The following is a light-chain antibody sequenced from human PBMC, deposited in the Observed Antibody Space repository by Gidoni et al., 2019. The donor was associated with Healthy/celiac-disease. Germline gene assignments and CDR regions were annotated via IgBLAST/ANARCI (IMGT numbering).Light chain of an antibody. J-gene: IGKJ4*01. V-gene: IGKV3-11*01. CDR1: QSVSSY. CDR3: QQGSNWPLT. CDR2: DAS. Sequence: ELVLTQSPATLSLSPGERATLSCRASQSVSSYLAWYQQKPGQAPRLLIYDASNRATGIPARFSGSGAGTDFTLTISSLEPEDFAVYYCQQGSNWPLTFXGXTKVEIK.